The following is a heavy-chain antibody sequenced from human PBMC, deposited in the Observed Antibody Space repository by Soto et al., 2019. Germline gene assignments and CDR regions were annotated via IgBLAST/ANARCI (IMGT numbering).Heavy chain of an antibody. Sequence: EVQLLEFGGGLVQPGGSLRLSCAASGFTLSSYAMSWVRQAQGKGLEWVSAISGSGTSTYYADSVKGRFTISKDSSENTLYLQMNSLRAEDTAVYYCAKDRYSSSRIFDYWGQGTLVTVSS. D-gene: IGHD6-19*01. CDR1: GFTLSSYA. CDR3: AKDRYSSSRIFDY. CDR2: ISGSGTST. V-gene: IGHV3-23*01. J-gene: IGHJ4*02.